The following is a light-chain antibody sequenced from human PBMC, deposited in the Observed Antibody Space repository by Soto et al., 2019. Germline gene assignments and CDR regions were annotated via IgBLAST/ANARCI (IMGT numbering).Light chain of an antibody. CDR3: QQYANSHGT. CDR2: AAS. J-gene: IGKJ1*01. CDR1: QSVSTN. V-gene: IGKV3D-15*01. Sequence: EILMTQSPATLSVSPGERATLSCRASQSVSTNLAWYQQNPGQAPRLLIYAASTRATGIPDRFRGSGSGTDFTLTISRLEPEDFAVYYCQQYANSHGTFGQGTKVDIK.